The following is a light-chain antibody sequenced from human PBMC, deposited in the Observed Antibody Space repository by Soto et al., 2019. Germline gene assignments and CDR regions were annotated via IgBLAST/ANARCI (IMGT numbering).Light chain of an antibody. J-gene: IGLJ2*01. CDR3: SSYTSSSTVL. Sequence: QSALTQPASVSGSPGQSITISCTGASSDVGAYNYVCWYQQYPGKAPKLIIYAVTHRPSGVSNRFSGSKSGNTASLSISGLQAEDEADYYCSSYTSSSTVLFGGGTQLTVL. V-gene: IGLV2-14*01. CDR2: AVT. CDR1: SSDVGAYNY.